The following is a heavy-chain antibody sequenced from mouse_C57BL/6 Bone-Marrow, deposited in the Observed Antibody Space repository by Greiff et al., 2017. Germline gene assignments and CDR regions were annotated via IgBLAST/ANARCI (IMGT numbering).Heavy chain of an antibody. CDR1: EYDFPSHD. CDR3: ERRVDSNAHYFDC. V-gene: IGHV5-2*01. J-gene: IGHJ2*01. CDR2: INSDGGST. Sequence: EVKLMESGGGLVQPGESLKFSCESNEYDFPSHDMSWVRKTPETRLELVAAINSDGGSTYYPDTMERRFIISRDNPTKTLYLQMSSLRSEDTALYYWERRVDSNAHYFDCWGQGTTLTVSS. D-gene: IGHD2-5*01.